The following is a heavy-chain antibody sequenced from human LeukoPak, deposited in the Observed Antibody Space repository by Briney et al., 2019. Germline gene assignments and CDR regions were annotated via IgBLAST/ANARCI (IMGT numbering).Heavy chain of an antibody. CDR2: TSSSSSYT. Sequence: PGGSLRLSCAASGFTFSDYYMSWIRQAPGKGLEWVSYTSSSSSYTNYADSVKGRFTISRDNAKNSLYLQMNSLRAEDTAVYYCARDRVRATTVFTWEVYYYGMDVWGQGTTVTVSS. V-gene: IGHV3-11*05. D-gene: IGHD4-17*01. CDR3: ARDRVRATTVFTWEVYYYGMDV. J-gene: IGHJ6*02. CDR1: GFTFSDYY.